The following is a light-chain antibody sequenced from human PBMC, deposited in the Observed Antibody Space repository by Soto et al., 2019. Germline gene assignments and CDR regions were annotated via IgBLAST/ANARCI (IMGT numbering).Light chain of an antibody. CDR3: QQYNSFPFT. Sequence: DIQMTQSPSTLSASVGDRVTITCRASQSISSWLAWYQQKPGKAAKLLIYKASSLETGVPSRFSGSGSVTDFTLTITSLQPDEFATYDCQQYNSFPFTFGPGTKLDVK. V-gene: IGKV1-5*03. CDR2: KAS. J-gene: IGKJ3*01. CDR1: QSISSW.